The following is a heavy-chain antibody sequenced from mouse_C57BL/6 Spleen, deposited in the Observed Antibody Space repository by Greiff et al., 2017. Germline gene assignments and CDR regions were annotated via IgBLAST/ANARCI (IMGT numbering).Heavy chain of an antibody. Sequence: DVKLVESEGGLVQPGSSMKLSCTASGFTFSDYYMAWVRQVPEKGLEWVANINYDGSSTYYLDSLQSRFIISRDNAKNILYLQMSSLKSEDTATYYCARDRYYGSSRYFDVWGTGTTVTVSS. CDR1: GFTFSDYY. CDR2: INYDGSST. CDR3: ARDRYYGSSRYFDV. J-gene: IGHJ1*03. D-gene: IGHD1-1*01. V-gene: IGHV5-16*01.